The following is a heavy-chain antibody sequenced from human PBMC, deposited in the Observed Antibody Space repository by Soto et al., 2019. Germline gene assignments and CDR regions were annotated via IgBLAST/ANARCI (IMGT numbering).Heavy chain of an antibody. CDR1: GGTFSSYA. V-gene: IGHV1-69*13. J-gene: IGHJ3*02. D-gene: IGHD2-21*02. CDR2: IIPIFGTA. Sequence: SVKVSCKASGGTFSSYAISWVRQAPGQGLEWMGGIIPIFGTANYAQKFQGRVTITADESTSTAYMELSSLRSEDTAVYYCARDLTSYCGGDCHEDDAFDIWGQGTMVTVSS. CDR3: ARDLTSYCGGDCHEDDAFDI.